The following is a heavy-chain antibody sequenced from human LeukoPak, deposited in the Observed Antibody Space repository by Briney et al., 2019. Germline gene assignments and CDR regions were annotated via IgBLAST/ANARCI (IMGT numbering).Heavy chain of an antibody. D-gene: IGHD3-16*02. J-gene: IGHJ5*02. V-gene: IGHV3-74*01. CDR3: ARDRGGYHWFDP. CDR2: ITTDGFST. CDR1: GFTFSSYW. Sequence: GGSLRLSCTASGFTFSSYWMHWVRQAPGKGLEWVSRITTDGFSTSHADSVKGRFTISRDNAKNSLYLQMNSLRAEDTAVYYCARDRGGYHWFDPWGQGTLVTVSS.